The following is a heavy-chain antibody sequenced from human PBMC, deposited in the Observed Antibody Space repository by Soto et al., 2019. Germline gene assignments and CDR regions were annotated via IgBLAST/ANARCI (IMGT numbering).Heavy chain of an antibody. V-gene: IGHV3-11*01. D-gene: IGHD1-26*01. CDR2: ISSSGSTI. CDR1: GFTFSDYY. Sequence: QVQLVESGGGLVKPGGSLRLSCAASGFTFSDYYMSWIRQAPGKGLEWVSYISSSGSTIYYADSVKGRFTISRDSAKNALYRHMDSRGAEDPAGDSCARGAWAYEGGAPGGGHYWGQGTLVTVSS. J-gene: IGHJ4*02. CDR3: ARGAWAYEGGAPGGGHY.